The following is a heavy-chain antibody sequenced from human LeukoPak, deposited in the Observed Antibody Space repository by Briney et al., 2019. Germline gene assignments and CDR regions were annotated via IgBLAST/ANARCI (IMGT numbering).Heavy chain of an antibody. V-gene: IGHV4-28*03. CDR3: ARDGGGSLHGMDV. CDR1: GDSVNNTNW. CDR2: ICSSGSA. J-gene: IGHJ6*02. Sequence: SETLSLTCAVSGDSVNNTNWWTWVRQRPGEGLQWIGYICSSGSAYYNASLKSRVSMSTDTSNNQFSLKLNSVTAADTAVYYCARDGGGSLHGMDVWGQGTTVTVSS. D-gene: IGHD2-15*01.